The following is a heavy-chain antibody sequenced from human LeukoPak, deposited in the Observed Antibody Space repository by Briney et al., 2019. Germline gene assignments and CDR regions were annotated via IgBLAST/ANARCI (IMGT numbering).Heavy chain of an antibody. V-gene: IGHV4-59*01. Sequence: SETLSLTCSVSGGSISSYYWSWIRQPPGKGLEWIGYIYYSGSTNYNPSLKSRVTISVDTSKNQFSLKLSSVTAADTAVYYCARGVVAALVYWGQGTLVTVSS. CDR1: GGSISSYY. CDR2: IYYSGST. J-gene: IGHJ4*02. D-gene: IGHD2-15*01. CDR3: ARGVVAALVY.